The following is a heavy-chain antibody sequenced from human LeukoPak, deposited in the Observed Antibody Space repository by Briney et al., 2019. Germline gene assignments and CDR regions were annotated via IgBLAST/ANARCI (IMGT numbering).Heavy chain of an antibody. CDR2: IYYSGTT. Sequence: PSETLSLTCTVSGGSISSYYWSWIRQPPGKGLEWIGYIYYSGTTNYNPSLKSRVTISVDTSKNQFSLKLSSVTAADTAVYYCARVRYSHDYYYYMDVWGKGTTVTVSS. CDR1: GGSISSYY. J-gene: IGHJ6*03. CDR3: ARVRYSHDYYYYMDV. V-gene: IGHV4-59*12. D-gene: IGHD1-1*01.